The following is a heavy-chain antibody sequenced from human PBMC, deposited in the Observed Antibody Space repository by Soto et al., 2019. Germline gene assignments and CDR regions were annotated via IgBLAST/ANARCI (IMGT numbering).Heavy chain of an antibody. Sequence: QVQLVESGGGVVQPGRSLRLSCAASGFTFSSYAMHWVRQAPGKGLEWVAVISYDGSNKYYADSVKGRFTISRDNSKNTRYLQMNSLRAEDTAVYYCARDATWLAHFQHWGQGTLVTVSS. J-gene: IGHJ1*01. CDR2: ISYDGSNK. CDR3: ARDATWLAHFQH. CDR1: GFTFSSYA. V-gene: IGHV3-30-3*01. D-gene: IGHD6-19*01.